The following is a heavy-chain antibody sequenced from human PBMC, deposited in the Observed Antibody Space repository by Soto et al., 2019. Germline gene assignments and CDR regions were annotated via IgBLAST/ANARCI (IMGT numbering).Heavy chain of an antibody. CDR2: INSDGSAT. CDR1: GFTFSSYW. J-gene: IGHJ4*02. Sequence: EVQLVDSGGDLVQPGGSLRLSCAASGFTFSSYWMHWVRQAPGKGLVWVSGINSDGSATNYADSVKGRFTISRDNAKNTLYLQMNSLRAEDTAVYFCVRGVVAANCFDYWGQGALVTVSS. CDR3: VRGVVAANCFDY. V-gene: IGHV3-74*01. D-gene: IGHD2-15*01.